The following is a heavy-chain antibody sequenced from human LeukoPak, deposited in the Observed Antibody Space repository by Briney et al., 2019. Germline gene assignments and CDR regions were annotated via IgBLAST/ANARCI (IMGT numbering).Heavy chain of an antibody. CDR3: ARVEAVDGRIDY. D-gene: IGHD6-19*01. J-gene: IGHJ4*02. CDR1: GGSFSGYY. Sequence: SETLSLTCAVYGGSFSGYYWSWIRQPPGKGLEWIGEINHSGSTNYNPPLKSRVTISVDTSKNQFSLRLSSVTAADTAVYYCARVEAVDGRIDYWGQGTLVTVSS. CDR2: INHSGST. V-gene: IGHV4-34*01.